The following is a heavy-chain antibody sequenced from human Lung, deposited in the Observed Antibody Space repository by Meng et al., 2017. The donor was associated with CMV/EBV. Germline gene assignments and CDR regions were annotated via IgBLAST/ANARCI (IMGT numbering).Heavy chain of an antibody. D-gene: IGHD3-3*01. V-gene: IGHV3-30*18. CDR1: GITFSQYG. J-gene: IGHJ4*02. CDR2: ISFDGSNK. CDR3: AKDREWPALDY. Sequence: SCAVSGITFSQYGMHWVRQAPGKGLEWVAIISFDGSNKYYADFVKGRFTISRDNSKNTLDLQMNSLRAEDTAVYYCAKDREWPALDYWGQGTLVTVSS.